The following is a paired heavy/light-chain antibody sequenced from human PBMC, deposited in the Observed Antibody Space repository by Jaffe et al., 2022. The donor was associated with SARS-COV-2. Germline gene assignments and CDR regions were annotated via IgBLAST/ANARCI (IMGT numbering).Light chain of an antibody. CDR1: SSDVGLYDF. V-gene: IGLV2-8*01. Sequence: QSALTQPPSASGSPGQSVTISCSGTSSDVGLYDFVSWYQQHPGKAPRVIIYEVTKRPSGVPDRFSGSKSGNTASLTVSGLQAEDEADYYCVSYAGSNNVIFGGGTKLTV. J-gene: IGLJ2*01. CDR3: VSYAGSNNVI. CDR2: EVT.
Heavy chain of an antibody. D-gene: IGHD7-27*01. Sequence: QVQLQETGPGLVKPSETLSLTCTVSGGSISTIPDYWGWIRQSPGKGLEWIGSIYFREITYSSPSLEGRFTMSIDRSKNQFSLKLNSVTAADTAVYYCVRSSTLLGHFDSWGQGTRVTVSS. J-gene: IGHJ4*02. V-gene: IGHV4-39*01. CDR1: GGSISTIPDY. CDR2: IYFREIT. CDR3: VRSSTLLGHFDS.